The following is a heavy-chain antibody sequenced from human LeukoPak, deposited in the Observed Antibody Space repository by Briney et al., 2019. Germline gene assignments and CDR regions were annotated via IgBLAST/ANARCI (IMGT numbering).Heavy chain of an antibody. CDR3: TRDLFDYGTGSYHYYYYMDV. J-gene: IGHJ6*03. CDR1: GFTVSSNY. D-gene: IGHD3-10*01. V-gene: IGHV3-53*01. Sequence: GGSLRLSCAASGFTVSSNYMSWVRQAPGKGLEWVSVIYSGGSTYYADSVKGRFTISRDNSKNTLYLQMNSLRAEDTAVYYCTRDLFDYGTGSYHYYYYMDVWGKGTTATISS. CDR2: IYSGGST.